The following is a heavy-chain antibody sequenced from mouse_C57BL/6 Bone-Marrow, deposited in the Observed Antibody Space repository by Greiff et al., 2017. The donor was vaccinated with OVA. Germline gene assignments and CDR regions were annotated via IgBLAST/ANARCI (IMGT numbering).Heavy chain of an antibody. J-gene: IGHJ1*03. CDR2: INPSNGGT. V-gene: IGHV1-53*01. D-gene: IGHD4-1*01. CDR1: GYTFTSYW. Sequence: QVQLQQPGTELVKPGASVKLSCKASGYTFTSYWMHWVKQRPGQGLEWIGNINPSNGGTNYNEKFKSKATLTVDKSSSTAYMQISSLTSEDSAVYYCARYEGTGTGWYFDVWGTGTTVTVSS. CDR3: ARYEGTGTGWYFDV.